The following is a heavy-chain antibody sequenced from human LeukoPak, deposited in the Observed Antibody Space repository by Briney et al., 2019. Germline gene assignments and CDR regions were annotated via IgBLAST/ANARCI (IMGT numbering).Heavy chain of an antibody. CDR3: ARVVDTHFDY. CDR2: IKSDGSTT. Sequence: SGGSLRLSCAVSGFTFSSYWMHWVRQAPGKGLVWVSRIKSDGSTTTNADSVKGRFTISRDNAKNTLYLQMNSLRAEDTAVYYCARVVDTHFDYWGQGTLVTVSS. CDR1: GFTFSSYW. D-gene: IGHD5-18*01. V-gene: IGHV3-74*01. J-gene: IGHJ4*02.